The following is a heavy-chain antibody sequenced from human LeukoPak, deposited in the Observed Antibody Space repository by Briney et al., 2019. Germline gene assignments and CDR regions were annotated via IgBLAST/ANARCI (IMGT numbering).Heavy chain of an antibody. Sequence: GGSLRLSCAASGFTFSSYAMSWVRQVPEKGLEWVSAINDRGSSTYYADSVKGRFTISRDNSKNTLYLQMNSLRAEDTAVYYCAKALRDFWEPLAYWGQGTLVTVSS. V-gene: IGHV3-23*01. J-gene: IGHJ4*02. CDR2: INDRGSST. D-gene: IGHD3-3*01. CDR3: AKALRDFWEPLAY. CDR1: GFTFSSYA.